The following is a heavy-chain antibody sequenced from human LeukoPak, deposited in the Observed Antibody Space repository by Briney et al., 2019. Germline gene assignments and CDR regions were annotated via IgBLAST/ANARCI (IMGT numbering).Heavy chain of an antibody. CDR3: AKSSYYDASGFYREYYFDY. J-gene: IGHJ4*02. CDR1: GFTFSSYA. V-gene: IGHV3-23*01. Sequence: GGSLRLSCAASGFTFSSYAMSWVRQAPGKGLEWVSSVSGGGGSTFYADSVRGRFTISRDNSKNTLFLQMNSLRAEDTAVYYCAKSSYYDASGFYREYYFDYWGQGTLVTVSS. CDR2: VSGGGGST. D-gene: IGHD3-22*01.